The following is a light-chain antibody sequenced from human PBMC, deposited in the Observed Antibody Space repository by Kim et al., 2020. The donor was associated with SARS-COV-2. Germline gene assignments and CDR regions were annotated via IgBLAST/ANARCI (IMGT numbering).Light chain of an antibody. Sequence: SSELTQDPAVSVALGQTVRITCQGHSLRKYYASWYQQKPGQAPIVVIYDKNTRPSGIPDRFAGSSSGNTASLTIAGARAEDEGDFYCSSRDSSGEHLLFGTGTKVTVL. V-gene: IGLV3-19*01. CDR2: DKN. CDR1: SLRKYY. J-gene: IGLJ1*01. CDR3: SSRDSSGEHLL.